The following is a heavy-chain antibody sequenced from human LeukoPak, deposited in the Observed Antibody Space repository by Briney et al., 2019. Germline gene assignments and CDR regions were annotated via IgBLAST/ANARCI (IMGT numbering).Heavy chain of an antibody. CDR3: AKGLSGGGQRGYFDY. CDR1: GFIFSTYG. Sequence: GGSLRLSCAASGFIFSTYGIHWVRQAPGKGLEWVAVIFNDGSNKYYADSVKGRFTISRDNSKNTLYLQMNSLRAEDTAVYYCAKGLSGGGQRGYFDYWGQGTLVTVSS. V-gene: IGHV3-30*18. D-gene: IGHD4-23*01. J-gene: IGHJ4*02. CDR2: IFNDGSNK.